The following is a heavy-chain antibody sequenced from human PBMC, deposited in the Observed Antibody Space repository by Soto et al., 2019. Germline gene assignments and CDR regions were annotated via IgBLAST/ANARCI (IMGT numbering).Heavy chain of an antibody. CDR1: GYTFTSYG. Sequence: ASVKVSCKASGYTFTSYGFSWVRQAPGQGLEWMGWINAYSTYTDYAQKFQGRVTITRDTSASTAYMELSSLRSEDTAVYYCARGGSLYWYFDLWGRGTLVTVS. D-gene: IGHD1-26*01. CDR2: INAYSTYT. V-gene: IGHV1-18*01. CDR3: ARGGSLYWYFDL. J-gene: IGHJ2*01.